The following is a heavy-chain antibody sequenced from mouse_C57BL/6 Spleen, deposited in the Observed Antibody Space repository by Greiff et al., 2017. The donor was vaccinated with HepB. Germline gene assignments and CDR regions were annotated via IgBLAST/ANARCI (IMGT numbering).Heavy chain of an antibody. CDR2: IYPGDGDT. V-gene: IGHV1-80*01. J-gene: IGHJ4*01. Sequence: VNLVESGAELVKPGASVKISCKASGYAFSSYWMNWVKQRPGKGLEWIGQIYPGDGDTNYNGKFKGKATLTADKSSSTAYMQLSSLTSEDSAVYFCAPHYYGSADYAMDYWGQGTSVTVSS. D-gene: IGHD1-1*01. CDR1: GYAFSSYW. CDR3: APHYYGSADYAMDY.